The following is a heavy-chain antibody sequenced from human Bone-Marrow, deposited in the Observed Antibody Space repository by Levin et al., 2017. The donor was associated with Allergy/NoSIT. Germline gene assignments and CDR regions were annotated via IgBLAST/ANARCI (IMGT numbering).Heavy chain of an antibody. D-gene: IGHD1-26*01. V-gene: IGHV1-2*04. CDR1: GYTFTGYY. J-gene: IGHJ3*02. Sequence: ASVKVSCKASGYTFTGYYMHWVRQAPGQGLEWMGWINPNSGGTNYAQKFQGWVTMTRDTSISTAYMELSRLRSDDTAVYYCARRGGSYYGYAFDIWGQGTMVTVSS. CDR2: INPNSGGT. CDR3: ARRGGSYYGYAFDI.